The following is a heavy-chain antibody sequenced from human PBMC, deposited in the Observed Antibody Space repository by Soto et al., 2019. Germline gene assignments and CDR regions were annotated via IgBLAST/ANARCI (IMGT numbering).Heavy chain of an antibody. CDR2: IYYSGST. V-gene: IGHV4-59*12. CDR3: ARGFYRYVSGSMFDY. D-gene: IGHD3-10*01. Sequence: SETLSLTCTVSGGSISSYYWSWIRQPPGKGLEWIGYIYYSGSTNYNPSLKSRVTISVDTSKNQFSLKLSSVTAADTAVYYCARGFYRYVSGSMFDYWGQETLVTVSS. CDR1: GGSISSYY. J-gene: IGHJ4*02.